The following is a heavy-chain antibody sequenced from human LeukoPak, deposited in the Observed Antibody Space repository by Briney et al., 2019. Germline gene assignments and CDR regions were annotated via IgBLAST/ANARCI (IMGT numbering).Heavy chain of an antibody. Sequence: PSETLSLTCTVSGGSISSYYWSWIRQPPGKGLEWIGYIYDIGSTNYNPSLKSRVTISVDTSKNQFSLKLSSVTAADTAVYYCASGLTADSWGQGTLVTVSS. CDR2: IYDIGST. CDR3: ASGLTADS. V-gene: IGHV4-59*01. D-gene: IGHD5-18*01. J-gene: IGHJ4*02. CDR1: GGSISSYY.